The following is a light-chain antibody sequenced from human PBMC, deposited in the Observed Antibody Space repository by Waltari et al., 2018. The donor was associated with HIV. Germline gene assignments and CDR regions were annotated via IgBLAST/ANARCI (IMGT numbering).Light chain of an antibody. CDR2: EVT. CDR1: SSDIGASNF. V-gene: IGLV2-14*01. CDR3: SSYTVSSSLE. J-gene: IGLJ7*01. Sequence: QSALTQPASVSGSPGQSITISCTGTSSDIGASNFVSWYQQHPGKAPKLLIYEVTNRPSGVSNRFSGSKSGNTASLTISGLQAEDEADYYCSSYTVSSSLEFGGGTQLTVL.